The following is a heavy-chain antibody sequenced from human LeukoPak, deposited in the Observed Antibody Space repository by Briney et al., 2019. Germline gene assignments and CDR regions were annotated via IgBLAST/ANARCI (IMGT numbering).Heavy chain of an antibody. Sequence: GESLKISCKGSGYSFTSYWIGWVRQMPGKGLELMGIIYPGDSDTRYSPSFQGQVTISADKSFSSAYLQWSSLKASDTAMYYCARHRGGGGYHHYYYYMDVWGKGTTVTVSS. CDR2: IYPGDSDT. D-gene: IGHD3-22*01. CDR1: GYSFTSYW. J-gene: IGHJ6*03. CDR3: ARHRGGGGYHHYYYYMDV. V-gene: IGHV5-51*01.